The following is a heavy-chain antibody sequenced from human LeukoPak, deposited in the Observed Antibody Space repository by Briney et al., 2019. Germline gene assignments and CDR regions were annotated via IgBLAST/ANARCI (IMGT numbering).Heavy chain of an antibody. CDR2: IYTTGST. D-gene: IGHD6-13*01. Sequence: SETLSLTCTVSGCSLNNNVWNWIRQPAGRGLEWLGHIYTTGSTTYNPSLKSRVTMSVDKAKNQLSLKLTSVTAADTAIYYCARDPGIAATGDALDVWGQGTVVTVSA. V-gene: IGHV4-4*07. CDR3: ARDPGIAATGDALDV. J-gene: IGHJ3*01. CDR1: GCSLNNNV.